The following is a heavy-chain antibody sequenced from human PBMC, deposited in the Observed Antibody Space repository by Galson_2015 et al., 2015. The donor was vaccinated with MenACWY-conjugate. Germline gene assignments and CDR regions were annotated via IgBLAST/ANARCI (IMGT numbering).Heavy chain of an antibody. D-gene: IGHD4-11*01. Sequence: SLRLSCAASGFTLTTYAMSWVRQVPGKGPEWVSGISGGGGGSTYYAAFVEGRFAISNNTSKNTLSLQMNTLRAEDTAVYYCAKEAAVIGAPRFDNWGQGTLVTVSS. CDR1: GFTLTTYA. J-gene: IGHJ4*02. CDR2: ISGGGGGST. CDR3: AKEAAVIGAPRFDN. V-gene: IGHV3-23*01.